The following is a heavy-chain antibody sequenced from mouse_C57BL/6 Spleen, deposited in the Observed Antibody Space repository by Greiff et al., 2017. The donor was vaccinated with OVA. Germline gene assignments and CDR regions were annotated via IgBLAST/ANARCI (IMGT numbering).Heavy chain of an antibody. CDR2: IYPGDGDT. V-gene: IGHV1-82*01. CDR1: GYAFSSSW. Sequence: QVQLKESGPELVKPGASVKISCKASGYAFSSSWMNWVKQRPGKGLEWIGRIYPGDGDTNYNGKFKGKATLTADKSSSTAYMQLSSLTSEDSAVYFCARKGGDYYGSSYDYAMDYWGQGTSVTVSS. CDR3: ARKGGDYYGSSYDYAMDY. J-gene: IGHJ4*01. D-gene: IGHD1-1*01.